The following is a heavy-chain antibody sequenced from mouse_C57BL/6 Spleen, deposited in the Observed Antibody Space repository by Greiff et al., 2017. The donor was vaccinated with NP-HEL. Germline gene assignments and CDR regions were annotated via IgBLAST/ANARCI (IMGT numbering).Heavy chain of an antibody. CDR2: IWGDGST. CDR3: AKERDYGSSYEDAMDD. J-gene: IGHJ4*01. D-gene: IGHD1-1*01. Sequence: VKLMESGPGLVAPSQSLSISCTVSGFSFTSYGVSWVRQPPGKGLEWLGVIWGDGSTNYHSALISSLRTSKDNSKSQVFLKLNSLLTGDTAAYYCAKERDYGSSYEDAMDDWGQGTSGTGSS. V-gene: IGHV2-3*01. CDR1: GFSFTSYG.